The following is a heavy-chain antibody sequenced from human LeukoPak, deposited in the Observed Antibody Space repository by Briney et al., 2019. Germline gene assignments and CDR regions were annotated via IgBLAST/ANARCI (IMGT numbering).Heavy chain of an antibody. CDR2: ISWNNGSI. CDR1: GFTFDDYA. J-gene: IGHJ4*02. D-gene: IGHD6-19*01. V-gene: IGHV3-9*01. Sequence: GGSLRLSCAASGFTFDDYAMHWVRQAPGKGLEWVSGISWNNGSIGYADSVKGRFTISRDNAKNSLYLQMNSLRAEDTALYYCAKDLGYSSGWPKYYFDYWGQGTLVTVSS. CDR3: AKDLGYSSGWPKYYFDY.